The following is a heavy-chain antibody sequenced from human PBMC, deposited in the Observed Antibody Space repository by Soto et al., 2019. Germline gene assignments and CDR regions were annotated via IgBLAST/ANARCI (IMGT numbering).Heavy chain of an antibody. J-gene: IGHJ5*02. CDR3: ARSVGYDFWRGYREVNWFDP. CDR1: GGTFSSYA. Sequence: SVKVSCKASGGTFSSYAISWVRQAPGQGLEWMGGIIPIFGTANYAQKFQGRVTITADESTSTAYMELSSLRSEDTAVYYWARSVGYDFWRGYREVNWFDPWGQGTLVTVSS. V-gene: IGHV1-69*13. D-gene: IGHD3-3*01. CDR2: IIPIFGTA.